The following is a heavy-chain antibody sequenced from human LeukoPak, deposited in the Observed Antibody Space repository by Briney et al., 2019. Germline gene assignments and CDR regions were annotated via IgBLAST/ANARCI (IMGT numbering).Heavy chain of an antibody. V-gene: IGHV4-39*01. CDR1: GGSISSSSYQ. CDR3: ARISIVVVPAYFDY. J-gene: IGHJ4*02. Sequence: PSETLSVTCTVSGGSISSSSYQWGWSRQPPRKGLEWIVSIYYSGSTYYHPSLKSRVTVSVDTSKNQFSLKLSSVTAADTAVYYCARISIVVVPAYFDYWGQGTLVTVSS. CDR2: IYYSGST. D-gene: IGHD2-2*01.